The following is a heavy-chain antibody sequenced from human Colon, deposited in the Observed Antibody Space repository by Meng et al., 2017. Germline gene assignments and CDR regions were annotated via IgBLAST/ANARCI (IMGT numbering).Heavy chain of an antibody. CDR2: IHSSGNT. V-gene: IGHV4-30-4*01. Sequence: QRQESGPRLVKPSQTLSLTCTISNGSINSADYYWNWIRRPPGKGPEWLGYIHSSGNTYYTPSLKSRLAMSLDTSKNQFSLRLTSVTAADTAVYYCARNPVIPDARTFDFWGQGALVTVSS. D-gene: IGHD2-2*01. CDR3: ARNPVIPDARTFDF. J-gene: IGHJ4*02. CDR1: NGSINSADYY.